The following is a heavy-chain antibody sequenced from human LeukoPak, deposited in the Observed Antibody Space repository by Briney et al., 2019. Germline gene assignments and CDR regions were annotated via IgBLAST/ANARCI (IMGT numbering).Heavy chain of an antibody. D-gene: IGHD1-7*01. J-gene: IGHJ2*01. Sequence: PGGSLRLSCAASGFTFRNYGMHWVRQAPGKGLEWVSALSASGTATYYADSVQGRFSISRDNSKNTLFLQMNSLSAEDTAIYYCARYLNSASWYFDLWGRGTLVTVSS. CDR3: ARYLNSASWYFDL. CDR2: LSASGTAT. CDR1: GFTFRNYG. V-gene: IGHV3-23*01.